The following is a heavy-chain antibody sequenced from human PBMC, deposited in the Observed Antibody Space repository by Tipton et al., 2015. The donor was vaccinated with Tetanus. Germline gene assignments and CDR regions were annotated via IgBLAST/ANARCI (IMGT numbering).Heavy chain of an antibody. CDR1: GGSFTDYS. J-gene: IGHJ6*02. CDR3: ARGPRTRIYDSSGYSFRYFYGMDV. Sequence: TLSLTCAVYGGSFTDYSWSWIRQPPGQGLEWIGEVNQAGNTDYIPSLKGRVTMSLDTSKSQFSPTLSSGTAADTAVFYCARGPRTRIYDSSGYSFRYFYGMDVWGLGATVTVSS. V-gene: IGHV4-34*01. D-gene: IGHD3-22*01. CDR2: VNQAGNT.